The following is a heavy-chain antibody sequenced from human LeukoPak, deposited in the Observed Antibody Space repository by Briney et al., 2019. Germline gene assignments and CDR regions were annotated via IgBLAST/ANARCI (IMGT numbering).Heavy chain of an antibody. V-gene: IGHV1-8*01. D-gene: IGHD2-15*01. J-gene: IGHJ5*02. CDR1: GYTFTSYD. CDR2: MNPNSGNT. CDR3: ARVRSGGSCYSVPCPFDP. Sequence: ASVKVSCKASGYTFTSYDINWVRQATGQGLEWMGWMNPNSGNTGYAQKFQGRVTMTRNTSIGTAYMELSSLRSEDTAVYYCARVRSGGSCYSVPCPFDPWGQGTLVTVSS.